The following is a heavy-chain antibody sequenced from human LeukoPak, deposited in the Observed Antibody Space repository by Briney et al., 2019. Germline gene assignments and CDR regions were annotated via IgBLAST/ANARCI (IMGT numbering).Heavy chain of an antibody. D-gene: IGHD1-14*01. V-gene: IGHV3-30*02. Sequence: PGGSLRLSCAASGFTFSSYGMHWVRQAPGKGLEWVAFIRYDGSNKYYADSVKGRFTISGDNSKNTLYLQMNSLRAEDTAVYYCAKDPTTISWPGFFDYWGQGTLVTVSS. CDR2: IRYDGSNK. J-gene: IGHJ4*02. CDR1: GFTFSSYG. CDR3: AKDPTTISWPGFFDY.